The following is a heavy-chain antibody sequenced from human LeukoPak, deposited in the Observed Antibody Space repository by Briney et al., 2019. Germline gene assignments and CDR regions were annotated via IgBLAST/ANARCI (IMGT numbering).Heavy chain of an antibody. V-gene: IGHV3-73*01. J-gene: IGHJ5*02. CDR1: GFTFSGSA. D-gene: IGHD3-3*01. CDR3: AKGPNYDFWSGYTLECWFDP. CDR2: IRSKANSYAT. Sequence: GGSLRLSCAASGFTFSGSAMHWVRQASGKGLEWVGRIRSKANSYATAYAASVKGRFTISRDDSKNTAYLQMNSLRAEDTAVYYCAKGPNYDFWSGYTLECWFDPWGQGTLVTVSS.